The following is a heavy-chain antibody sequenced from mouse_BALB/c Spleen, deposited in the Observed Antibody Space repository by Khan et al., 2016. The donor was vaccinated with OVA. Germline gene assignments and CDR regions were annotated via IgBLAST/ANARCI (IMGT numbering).Heavy chain of an antibody. Sequence: VQLQESGPGLVAPSQSLSITCTFSGFSLTSYGVHWVRQPPGKGLECLVMICSDGRTPYNSTLKSRLSISKDNSKSQVFLKMNSLHTDDTAMYYCARQPYYHYYAMDYWGQGISVNVAS. V-gene: IGHV2-6-1*01. J-gene: IGHJ4*01. D-gene: IGHD2-10*01. CDR2: ICSDGRT. CDR3: ARQPYYHYYAMDY. CDR1: GFSLTSYG.